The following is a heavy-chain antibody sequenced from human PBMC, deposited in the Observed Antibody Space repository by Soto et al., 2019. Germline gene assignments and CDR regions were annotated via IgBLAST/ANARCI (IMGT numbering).Heavy chain of an antibody. Sequence: GGSLRLSCAPSGFTFSDYYMSWIRQAPGKRLEWVSYISSSGSTIYYADSVKGRFTISRDNAKNSLYLQMNSLRAEDTAVYYCARDTPVVPAAVHAAFDIWGQGTMVNVSS. CDR1: GFTFSDYY. CDR3: ARDTPVVPAAVHAAFDI. D-gene: IGHD2-2*01. CDR2: ISSSGSTI. V-gene: IGHV3-11*01. J-gene: IGHJ3*02.